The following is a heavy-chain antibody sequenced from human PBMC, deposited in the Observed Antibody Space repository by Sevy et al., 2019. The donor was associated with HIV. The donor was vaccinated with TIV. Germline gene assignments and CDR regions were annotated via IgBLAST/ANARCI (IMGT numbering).Heavy chain of an antibody. CDR2: ISFGGNSK. Sequence: GGSLRPSCAASGFTFSSYAMHWVRQAPGKGLEWVALISFGGNSKEYTDSLKGRFTISRDNSKNTLYLQMNSLRAEDSGVYYCAKDRWGSGDFRGYFDHWGQGTLVTVSS. CDR1: GFTFSSYA. V-gene: IGHV3-30*18. J-gene: IGHJ4*02. CDR3: AKDRWGSGDFRGYFDH. D-gene: IGHD4-17*01.